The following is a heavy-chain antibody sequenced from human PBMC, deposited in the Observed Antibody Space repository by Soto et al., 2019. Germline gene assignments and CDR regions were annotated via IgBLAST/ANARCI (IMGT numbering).Heavy chain of an antibody. Sequence: QVFLVQSGAEVKKPGASVKVSCKTSGYTFTTYYMHWVRQAPGQGLEWMGVINPSDGSTYSAQKFQGRVTMNRDRSTSTVYLELSSLRAEDSAMYYCVRDRFGYGDSGDWGQGTLVTVSS. CDR3: VRDRFGYGDSGD. J-gene: IGHJ4*02. V-gene: IGHV1-46*01. CDR2: INPSDGST. D-gene: IGHD4-17*01. CDR1: GYTFTTYY.